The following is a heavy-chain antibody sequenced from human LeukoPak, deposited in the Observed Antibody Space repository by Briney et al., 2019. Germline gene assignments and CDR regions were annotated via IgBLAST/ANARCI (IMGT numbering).Heavy chain of an antibody. CDR2: ISSSGSTI. J-gene: IGHJ4*02. D-gene: IGHD3-10*01. CDR1: GFTFSDYY. CDR3: AREELWFGEPPLVDY. V-gene: IGHV3-11*04. Sequence: GGSLRLSCAASGFTFSDYYMSWIRQAPGKGLEWVSYISSSGSTIYYADSVKGRFTISRDNAKNSLYLQMNSLRAEDTAVYYCAREELWFGEPPLVDYWGQGTLVTVSS.